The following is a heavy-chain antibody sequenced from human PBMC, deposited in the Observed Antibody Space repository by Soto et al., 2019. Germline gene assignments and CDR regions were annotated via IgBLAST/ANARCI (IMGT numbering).Heavy chain of an antibody. J-gene: IGHJ3*02. CDR2: ISAYNGNT. CDR3: ARDMFTLGGVIVKTKSAFDI. D-gene: IGHD3-16*02. Sequence: ASVKVSCKASGYTFTSYGISWVRQAPGQGLEWMGWISAYNGNTNYAQKLQGRVTMTTDTSTSTAYMELRSLRSDDTAVYYCARDMFTLGGVIVKTKSAFDIWGKGTMVTVPS. V-gene: IGHV1-18*01. CDR1: GYTFTSYG.